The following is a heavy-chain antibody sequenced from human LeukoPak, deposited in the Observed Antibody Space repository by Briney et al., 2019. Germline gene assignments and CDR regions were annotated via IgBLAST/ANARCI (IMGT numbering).Heavy chain of an antibody. D-gene: IGHD3-3*01. CDR2: ISSSSSYI. J-gene: IGHJ4*02. Sequence: GGSLRLSCAASGFTFSNYNMNWVRQAPGKGLEWVSPISSSSSYIYYADSVKGRFTISRDNAKNSLSLQMNSLRAEDTAVYYCAREDFGHDYWGQGTLVTVSS. CDR1: GFTFSNYN. CDR3: AREDFGHDY. V-gene: IGHV3-21*01.